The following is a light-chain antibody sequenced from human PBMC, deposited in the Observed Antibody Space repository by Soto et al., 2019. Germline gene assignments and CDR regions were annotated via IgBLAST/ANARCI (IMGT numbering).Light chain of an antibody. CDR2: DAS. Sequence: EIVLTQSPVTLSLSPGERATLSCRASQSVSTYLAWYQQKPGQAPRLLIYDASSRATGIPARFSGSGSGTDFTLTISSLEPEDFAVYYCQQRTKTFGQGTRLEIK. CDR3: QQRTKT. CDR1: QSVSTY. J-gene: IGKJ5*01. V-gene: IGKV3-11*01.